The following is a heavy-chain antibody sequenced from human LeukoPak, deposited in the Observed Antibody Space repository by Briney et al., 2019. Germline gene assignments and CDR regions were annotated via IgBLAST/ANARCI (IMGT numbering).Heavy chain of an antibody. CDR1: GFTFSSYA. V-gene: IGHV3-23*01. Sequence: GGSLRLSCAASGFTFSSYAMSWVRQAPGKGLEWVSAISGSGGSTYYADSVKGRFTISRDNSKNTLYLQMNSLRAEDTAVYYCAKGTITIFGMVTHFDYWGQGTLVTVSS. CDR3: AKGTITIFGMVTHFDY. CDR2: ISGSGGST. D-gene: IGHD3-3*01. J-gene: IGHJ4*02.